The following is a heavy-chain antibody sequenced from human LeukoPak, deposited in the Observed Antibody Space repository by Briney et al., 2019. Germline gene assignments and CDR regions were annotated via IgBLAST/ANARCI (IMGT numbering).Heavy chain of an antibody. CDR3: AGKLVGATFRGDYGMDV. Sequence: SETLSLTCTVSGGSISSYYWSWIRQPPGRGLEWIGYIYYSGSTNYNPSLKGRVTISVDTSKSQFSLKLTSVTAADTAVYYCAGKLVGATFRGDYGMDVWGQGTTVTVSS. CDR2: IYYSGST. CDR1: GGSISSYY. D-gene: IGHD1-26*01. V-gene: IGHV4-59*01. J-gene: IGHJ6*02.